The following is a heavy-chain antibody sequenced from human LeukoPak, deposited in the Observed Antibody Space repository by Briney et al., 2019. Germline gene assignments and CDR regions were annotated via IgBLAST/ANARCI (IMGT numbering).Heavy chain of an antibody. CDR1: GGSISSSSYY. V-gene: IGHV4-39*01. J-gene: IGHJ4*02. D-gene: IGHD3-10*01. Sequence: KPSETLSLTCTVSGGSISSSSYYWGWIRQPPGKGLEWIGSVFYSGNTYYNPSLKSRVTISVDTSKNQFSLKLSSVTAADTAVYYCARRTHTILWNSWGQGTLVIVSS. CDR2: VFYSGNT. CDR3: ARRTHTILWNS.